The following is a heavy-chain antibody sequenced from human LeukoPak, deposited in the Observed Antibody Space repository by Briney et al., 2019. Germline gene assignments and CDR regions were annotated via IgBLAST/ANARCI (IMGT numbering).Heavy chain of an antibody. V-gene: IGHV4-4*07. J-gene: IGHJ5*02. CDR3: ARDVAAASATTRNWFDP. CDR2: IYTSGST. CDR1: GGSIGSYY. Sequence: SETLSLTCTASGGSIGSYYWSWIRQPAGKGLEWIGRIYTSGSTNYNPSLKSRVTMSVDTSKNQFSLKLSSVTAADTAVYYCARDVAAASATTRNWFDPWGQGTLVTVSS. D-gene: IGHD6-13*01.